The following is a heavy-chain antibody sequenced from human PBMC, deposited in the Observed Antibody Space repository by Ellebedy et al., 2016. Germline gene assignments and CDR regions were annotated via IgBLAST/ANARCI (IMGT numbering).Heavy chain of an antibody. J-gene: IGHJ4*02. V-gene: IGHV3-66*04. Sequence: GGSLRLSCAASGFTVSSNYMSWVRQAPGKGLEWVSVIYSGGSTYYADSVKGRFTISRDNSKNTLYLQMNSLRAEDTAVYYCARPYYYHSSGPDYWGQGTLVTVSS. CDR3: ARPYYYHSSGPDY. CDR1: GFTVSSNY. CDR2: IYSGGST. D-gene: IGHD3-22*01.